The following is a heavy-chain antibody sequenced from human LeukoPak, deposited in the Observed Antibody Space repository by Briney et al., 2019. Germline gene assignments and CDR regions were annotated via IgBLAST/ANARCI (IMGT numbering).Heavy chain of an antibody. D-gene: IGHD3-10*01. CDR3: AREQNIRGVIIIVDS. J-gene: IGHJ4*02. CDR1: GFTFRSYT. CDR2: ISGSGAGT. V-gene: IGHV3-23*01. Sequence: GGSLRLSCAASGFTFRSYTMTWVRQAQGTGLEWVSSISGSGAGTYYADSVKGRFTISRGNSKNTLYLEVNGLRADDTAIYYCAREQNIRGVIIIVDSWGQGTLVTVSS.